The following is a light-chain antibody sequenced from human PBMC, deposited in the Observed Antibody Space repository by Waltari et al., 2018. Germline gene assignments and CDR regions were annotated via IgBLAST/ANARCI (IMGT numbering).Light chain of an antibody. J-gene: IGLJ3*02. CDR1: SSDVGGYNS. Sequence: QSALTQPPSASGSPGQSVTISCTGTSSDVGGYNSFSWYQQHPGKATKHMISEVTTRLSGVPDRFPVSKSGNTASLIVSGLQAEDEADYHCSSYADSDNWVFGGGTKLTVL. CDR2: EVT. CDR3: SSYADSDNWV. V-gene: IGLV2-8*01.